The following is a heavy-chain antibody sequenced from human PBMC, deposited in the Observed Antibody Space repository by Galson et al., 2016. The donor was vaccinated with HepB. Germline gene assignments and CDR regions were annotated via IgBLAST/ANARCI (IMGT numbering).Heavy chain of an antibody. CDR1: GFTLNTNN. Sequence: SLRLSCAVSGFTLNTNNMTWVRQAPGKGLEWVSVIFGGGSTYYADSVAGPFIISKDDSQNIVYIQMKSLTADDTAVYYCTRDLHGDGPNPAVHRGDYWGQGALVTVSS. D-gene: IGHD3-10*01. CDR2: IFGGGST. CDR3: TRDLHGDGPNPAVHRGDY. V-gene: IGHV3-53*01. J-gene: IGHJ4*02.